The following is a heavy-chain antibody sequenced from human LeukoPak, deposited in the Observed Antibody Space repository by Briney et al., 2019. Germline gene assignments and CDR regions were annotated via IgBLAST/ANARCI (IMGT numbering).Heavy chain of an antibody. V-gene: IGHV3-64D*06. J-gene: IGHJ4*02. D-gene: IGHD4-23*01. CDR3: VKGAVGTALFDY. CDR1: GFTFSSYA. Sequence: GGSLRLSCSASGFTFSSYAMHWVRQAPGKGLEYVSPISSNGGSTYYADSVKGRFTISRDNSKNTLYLQMSSLRAEDTAVYYCVKGAVGTALFDYWGQGTLVTVSS. CDR2: ISSNGGST.